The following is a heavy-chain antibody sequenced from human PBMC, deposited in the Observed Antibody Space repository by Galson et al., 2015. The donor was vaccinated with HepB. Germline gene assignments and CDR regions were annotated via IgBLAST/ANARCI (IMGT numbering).Heavy chain of an antibody. CDR3: ASEGDTTTWYRY. J-gene: IGHJ4*02. D-gene: IGHD6-13*01. CDR2: IYSGDRT. CDR1: GFTVSSKY. V-gene: IGHV3-66*01. Sequence: SLRLSCAASGFTVSSKYMSWVRQAPGKGPECVSVIYSGDRTYHADSVKGRFTISRDNSKNTLYLQMNSLRAEDTAVYYCASEGDTTTWYRYWGPGTLVTVSS.